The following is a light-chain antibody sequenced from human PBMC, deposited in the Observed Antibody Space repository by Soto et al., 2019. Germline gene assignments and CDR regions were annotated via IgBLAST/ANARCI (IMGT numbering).Light chain of an antibody. V-gene: IGKV4-1*01. CDR2: WAS. Sequence: DIVMTQSPDSLAVSLGERATINCKSSQSLYNSNNLNYLAWYQQKPGQPPKLLLYWASTRESGVPARFSGRGSGTDFTLTIISLQAADVAVYYCQQYHSNPSTFGQGTKLEIK. J-gene: IGKJ2*01. CDR1: QSLYNSNNLNY. CDR3: QQYHSNPST.